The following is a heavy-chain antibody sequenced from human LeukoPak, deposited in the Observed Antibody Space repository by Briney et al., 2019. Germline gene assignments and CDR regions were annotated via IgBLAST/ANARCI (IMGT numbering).Heavy chain of an antibody. Sequence: WASVKVSCKASGGTFSSYTISWVRQAPGQGLEWMGRIIPILGIANYAQKFQGRVTITADKSTSTAYMELSSLRSDDTAVYYCAREKSAVTTTRHSDYWGQGTLVTVSS. D-gene: IGHD4-11*01. CDR2: IIPILGIA. J-gene: IGHJ4*02. CDR3: AREKSAVTTTRHSDY. V-gene: IGHV1-69*04. CDR1: GGTFSSYT.